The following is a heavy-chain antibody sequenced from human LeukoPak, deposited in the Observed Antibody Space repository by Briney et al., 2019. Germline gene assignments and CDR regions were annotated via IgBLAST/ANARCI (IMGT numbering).Heavy chain of an antibody. J-gene: IGHJ6*02. CDR1: GFTFSRYW. CDR2: INANSGTT. CDR3: AKSTGIAVAGTKYYYYGMDV. V-gene: IGHV3-23*01. D-gene: IGHD6-19*01. Sequence: GGSLRLSCAASGFTFSRYWMHWVRQPPGKGLEWVSTINANSGTTSYAASVRGRFTISRDNSKNTLYLQMNSLRAEDTAVYYCAKSTGIAVAGTKYYYYGMDVWGQGTTVTVSS.